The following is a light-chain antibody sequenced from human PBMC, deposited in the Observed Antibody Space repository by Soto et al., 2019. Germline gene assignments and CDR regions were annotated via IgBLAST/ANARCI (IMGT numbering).Light chain of an antibody. CDR1: SSNIGAGYD. CDR3: LSFDSSLSVV. V-gene: IGLV1-40*01. Sequence: QAVVTQPPSGSGAPGQRVTISCTGSSSNIGAGYDVHWYQQLPGRAPKLLIYGNTNRPSGVPDRFSGSKSGTSASLAITGLQAEDEADYYCLSFDSSLSVVFGGGTQLTVL. J-gene: IGLJ2*01. CDR2: GNT.